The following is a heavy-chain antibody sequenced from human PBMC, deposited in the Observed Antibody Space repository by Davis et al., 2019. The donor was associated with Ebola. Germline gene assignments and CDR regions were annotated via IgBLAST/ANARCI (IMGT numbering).Heavy chain of an antibody. D-gene: IGHD3-10*01. CDR2: MNEDGTIT. CDR3: AKDFGGHIDF. J-gene: IGHJ4*02. CDR1: GFTLSSYW. V-gene: IGHV3-74*01. Sequence: GESLKISCAASGFTLSSYWMHWVRQAPGKGLVWVSRMNEDGTITSYADSVRGRFTIFRDNAKNTLYLQMNNLGPEDTAIYYCAKDFGGHIDFWGKGTRVTVSP.